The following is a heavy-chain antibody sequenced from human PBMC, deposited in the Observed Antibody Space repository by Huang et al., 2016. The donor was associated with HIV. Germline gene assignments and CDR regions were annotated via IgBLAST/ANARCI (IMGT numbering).Heavy chain of an antibody. CDR1: GGSISSHY. V-gene: IGHV4-59*11. CDR2: IYYSGST. CDR3: ARDTMVRGFDY. D-gene: IGHD3-10*01. J-gene: IGHJ4*02. Sequence: QVQLQESGPGLVKPSETLSLTCTVSGGSISSHYGSWIRQPPGKGLEWIGSIYYSGSTYYNPSLKSRVTMSVDTAKDQFSLKLSSVTAADTAVYYCARDTMVRGFDYWGQGTLVTVSS.